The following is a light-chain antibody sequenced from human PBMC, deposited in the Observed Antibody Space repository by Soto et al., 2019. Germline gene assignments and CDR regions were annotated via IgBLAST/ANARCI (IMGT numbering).Light chain of an antibody. J-gene: IGKJ3*01. CDR2: AAS. CDR1: QGISNY. V-gene: IGKV1-27*01. Sequence: DIQMTQSPISLSASVGDRVTITCRASQGISNYVAWYQQKPGKVPSLLIYAASMLQSGVPSRFSGSGSGTDFTLTISRLQPEDVATYYYERYDSLPGTFGPGTKVDI. CDR3: ERYDSLPGT.